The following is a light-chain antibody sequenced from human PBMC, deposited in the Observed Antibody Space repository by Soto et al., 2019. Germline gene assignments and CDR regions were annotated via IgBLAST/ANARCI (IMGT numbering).Light chain of an antibody. V-gene: IGLV2-8*01. J-gene: IGLJ1*01. CDR2: EVS. CDR3: ASLTTTNFV. CDR1: SSDVGGYNF. Sequence: QSALTQPPSASGSPGQSVSMSCTGTSSDVGGYNFVSWYQQHPGKAPKVLIYEVSQRPSGVPDRFSGSKSGNTASLTISGLQAEDEADYYCASLTTTNFVFGSGTKLTVL.